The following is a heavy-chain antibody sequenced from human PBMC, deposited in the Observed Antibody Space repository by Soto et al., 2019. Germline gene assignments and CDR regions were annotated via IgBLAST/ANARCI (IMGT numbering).Heavy chain of an antibody. J-gene: IGHJ6*03. CDR2: IKQDGSEK. D-gene: IGHD2-15*01. V-gene: IGHV3-7*01. CDR1: GFTFSSYW. Sequence: PGGSLRLSCAASGFTFSSYWMSWVRQAPGKGLEWVANIKQDGSEKYYVDSVKGRFTISRDNAKNALYLQMNSLRAEDTAVYYCARDPPGFYCSGGSCYSGDYYYYYMDVWGKGTTVTVSS. CDR3: ARDPPGFYCSGGSCYSGDYYYYYMDV.